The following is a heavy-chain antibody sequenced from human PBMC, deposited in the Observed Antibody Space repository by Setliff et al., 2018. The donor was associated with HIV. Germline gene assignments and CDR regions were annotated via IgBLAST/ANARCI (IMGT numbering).Heavy chain of an antibody. CDR2: INHSGST. Sequence: LSLTCAVYGGSFSGYYWSWIRQPPGKGLEWIGEINHSGSTNYNPSLESRVTISVDTSKSQFSLKLTSVTAADTAMYYCARGSRLDDSSGYYNYWGQGTLVTVSS. CDR1: GGSFSGYY. D-gene: IGHD3-22*01. CDR3: ARGSRLDDSSGYYNY. J-gene: IGHJ4*02. V-gene: IGHV4-34*01.